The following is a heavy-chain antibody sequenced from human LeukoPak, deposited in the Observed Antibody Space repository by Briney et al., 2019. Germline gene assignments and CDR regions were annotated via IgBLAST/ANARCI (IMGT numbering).Heavy chain of an antibody. CDR3: ARGGQRGYSYGYLGY. V-gene: IGHV4-61*08. D-gene: IGHD5-18*01. CDR2: IYYSGST. Sequence: SETLSLTCTVSGGSISSGDYYWSWIRQPPGKGLEWIGYIYYSGSTNYNPSLKSRVTISVDTSKNQFSLKLSSVTAADTAVYYCARGGQRGYSYGYLGYWGQGTLVTVSS. J-gene: IGHJ4*02. CDR1: GGSISSGDYY.